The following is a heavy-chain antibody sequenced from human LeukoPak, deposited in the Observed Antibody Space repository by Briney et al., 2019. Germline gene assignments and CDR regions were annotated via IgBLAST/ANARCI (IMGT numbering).Heavy chain of an antibody. D-gene: IGHD3-10*01. V-gene: IGHV5-51*01. CDR3: ARQDGSGIYYFDY. CDR1: GYSFTSYW. J-gene: IGHJ4*02. Sequence: GESLQISCQGSGYSFTSYWIGWVRHMPGKGLEWMGFIYPGDSDTRYSPSFQGQVTISADKSTSTAYLQWNTLKASDTAMYYCARQDGSGIYYFDYWGQGTLVTVSS. CDR2: IYPGDSDT.